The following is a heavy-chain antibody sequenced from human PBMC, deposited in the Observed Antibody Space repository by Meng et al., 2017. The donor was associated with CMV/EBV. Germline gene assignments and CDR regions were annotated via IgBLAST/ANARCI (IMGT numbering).Heavy chain of an antibody. D-gene: IGHD1-7*01. Sequence: GESLKISCAASGFTFSSYEMNWVRQAPGKGLEWVSYISSSGSTIYYADSVKGRSTISRDNAKNSLYLQMNSLRAEDTAVYYCARERNWNSGVEYYFDYWGQGTLVTVSS. CDR3: ARERNWNSGVEYYFDY. CDR2: ISSSGSTI. V-gene: IGHV3-48*03. J-gene: IGHJ4*02. CDR1: GFTFSSYE.